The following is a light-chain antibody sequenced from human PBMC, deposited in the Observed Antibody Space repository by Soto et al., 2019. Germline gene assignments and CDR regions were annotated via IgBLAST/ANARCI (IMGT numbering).Light chain of an antibody. V-gene: IGKV3D-20*02. CDR1: QSMSTNY. CDR2: SAS. J-gene: IGKJ4*01. CDR3: QQRSNWPST. Sequence: EIVLTQSPDTLSLSPGERATLSCRASQSMSTNYLAWYQQKPGQAPKLLIYSASSRVTGTPDRFSGSGSGTDFTLTISRLEPEDFAVYYCQQRSNWPSTFGGGTKVEIK.